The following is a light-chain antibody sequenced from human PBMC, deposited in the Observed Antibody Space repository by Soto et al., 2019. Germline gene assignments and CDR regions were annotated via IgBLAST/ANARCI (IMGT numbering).Light chain of an antibody. CDR2: DAS. V-gene: IGKV3-11*01. CDR1: QSVSCD. Sequence: EIVLTQSPATLSLSPGERATLSCMASQSVSCDLAWYQQKPGQAPRLLIYDASNRATGIPPRFSGSGSGTDFTLTISSLVPEDFAVYYCQQRSNWPWTFGQGPKVEIK. CDR3: QQRSNWPWT. J-gene: IGKJ1*01.